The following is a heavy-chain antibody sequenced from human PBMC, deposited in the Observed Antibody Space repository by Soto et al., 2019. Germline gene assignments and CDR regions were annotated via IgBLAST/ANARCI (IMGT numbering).Heavy chain of an antibody. CDR2: IKGKSDGGTT. J-gene: IGHJ5*02. CDR1: GFTFSDAW. D-gene: IGHD2-21*01. Sequence: GGSLGLSCAASGFTFSDAWMSWVRQAPGKGLDWVGRIKGKSDGGTTEYAAHVRGRFTISRDDSKNTLYLQMNSLKNEDTAVYYCTTDLWRIAVVVGSTGYFNPWGQGT. CDR3: TTDLWRIAVVVGSTGYFNP. V-gene: IGHV3-15*01.